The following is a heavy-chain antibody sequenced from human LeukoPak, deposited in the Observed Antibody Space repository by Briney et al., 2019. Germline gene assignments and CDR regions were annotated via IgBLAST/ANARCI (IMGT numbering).Heavy chain of an antibody. D-gene: IGHD2-15*01. V-gene: IGHV3-21*01. J-gene: IGHJ5*02. CDR1: GFTFSSYS. CDR3: ARDFEVVVVVAATPRKYNWFDP. Sequence: PGGSLRLSCAASGFTFSSYSMNWVRQAPGKGLEWVSSISSSSSYIYYADSVKGRFTISRDNAKNSLYLQMNSLRAEDTAVYYCARDFEVVVVVAATPRKYNWFDPWGQGTLVTVSS. CDR2: ISSSSSYI.